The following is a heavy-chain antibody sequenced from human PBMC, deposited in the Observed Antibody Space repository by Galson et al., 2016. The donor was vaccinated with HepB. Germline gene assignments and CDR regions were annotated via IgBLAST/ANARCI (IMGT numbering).Heavy chain of an antibody. J-gene: IGHJ6*02. CDR2: ITWDGGRR. CDR3: AKLLTPGAVEGYGMDV. Sequence: SLRLSCAASGFTFDEYTLHWVRQAPGKGLECVALITWDGGRRYYADSVKGRFTISRDNSKNSLYLQMNNLRTEDTALYYCAKLLTPGAVEGYGMDVWGQGTTVTGS. D-gene: IGHD3-10*01. V-gene: IGHV3-43*01. CDR1: GFTFDEYT.